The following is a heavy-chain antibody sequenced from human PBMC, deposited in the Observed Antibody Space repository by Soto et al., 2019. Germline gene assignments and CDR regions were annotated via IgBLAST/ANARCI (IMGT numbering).Heavy chain of an antibody. J-gene: IGHJ4*02. V-gene: IGHV1-69*13. D-gene: IGHD5-18*01. CDR1: GGTFSSYA. Sequence: ASVKVSCKASGGTFSSYAIRWVRQAPGQGLEWMGGIIPIFGTANYAQKFQGRVTITADESTSTAYMELSSLRSEDTAVYYCARDRDTAMVNWGQGTLVTVYS. CDR3: ARDRDTAMVN. CDR2: IIPIFGTA.